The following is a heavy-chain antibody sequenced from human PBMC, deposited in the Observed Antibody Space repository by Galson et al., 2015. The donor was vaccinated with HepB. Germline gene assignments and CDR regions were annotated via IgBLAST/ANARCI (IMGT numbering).Heavy chain of an antibody. CDR1: GGSISSGSYY. J-gene: IGHJ4*02. D-gene: IGHD1-26*01. CDR3: EGLVGASPGYY. V-gene: IGHV4-39*01. Sequence: ETLCLTCTVSGGSISSGSYYWGWIRQPPGKGLEWIGSIYYTGSTYYNPSLKSRVTLSIDTSKNQFSLRLSSVTAADTAVYYCEGLVGASPGYYWGQGTLVTVSS. CDR2: IYYTGST.